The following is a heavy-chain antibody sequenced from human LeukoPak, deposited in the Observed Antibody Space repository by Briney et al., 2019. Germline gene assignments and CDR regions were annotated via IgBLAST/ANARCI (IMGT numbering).Heavy chain of an antibody. V-gene: IGHV3-23*01. Sequence: PGGSLRLSCAASGFTFSSYAMSWVRQAPGKGLEWVSAISGSGGSTYYADSVKGRFTISRDNSKNTLYLQMNSLRAEDTAVYYCARSVCGGDCYSAYDYWGQGTLVTVSS. CDR2: ISGSGGST. CDR3: ARSVCGGDCYSAYDY. D-gene: IGHD2-21*02. CDR1: GFTFSSYA. J-gene: IGHJ4*02.